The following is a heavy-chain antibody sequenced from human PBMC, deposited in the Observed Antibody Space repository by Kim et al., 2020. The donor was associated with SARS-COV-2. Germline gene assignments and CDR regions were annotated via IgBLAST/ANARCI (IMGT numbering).Heavy chain of an antibody. V-gene: IGHV1-18*01. J-gene: IGHJ6*02. Sequence: ASVTVSCKTSGYTFSSFGISWVRQAPGQGLEWLGWISVYNGNTKYAQKVQGRVTVTTDTFTSTAYMELRSLRYDDTAGYYCVRDNPAAIYGMDVWGQGTT. CDR1: GYTFSSFG. D-gene: IGHD2-2*01. CDR3: VRDNPAAIYGMDV. CDR2: ISVYNGNT.